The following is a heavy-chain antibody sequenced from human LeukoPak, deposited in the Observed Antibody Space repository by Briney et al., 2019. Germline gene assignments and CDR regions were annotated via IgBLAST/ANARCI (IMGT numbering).Heavy chain of an antibody. V-gene: IGHV3-23*01. CDR2: ISGSGGST. CDR3: AKDLQPFLYGDYVSWSIDY. Sequence: GGSLRLSCAASGFTFSSYAMSWVRQAPGKGLEWVSAISGSGGSTYYADSVKGRFTISRDNSKNTLYLQMNSLRAEDTAVYYCAKDLQPFLYGDYVSWSIDYWGQGTLVTASS. J-gene: IGHJ4*02. CDR1: GFTFSSYA. D-gene: IGHD4-17*01.